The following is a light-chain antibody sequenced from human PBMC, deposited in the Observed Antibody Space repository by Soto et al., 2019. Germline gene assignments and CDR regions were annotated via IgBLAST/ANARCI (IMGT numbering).Light chain of an antibody. CDR3: QQRRVWPLT. V-gene: IGKV3-11*02. J-gene: IGKJ4*01. CDR2: DAS. CDR1: QSVSNY. Sequence: VLTQSPATLSLSPGERATLSCRASQSVSNYLAWYQQRPGQAPRRLIYDASNTATGIPPRFSASGSGRGFTRTNSSLEPEDFAVYYCQQRRVWPLTFGGGTKVEIK.